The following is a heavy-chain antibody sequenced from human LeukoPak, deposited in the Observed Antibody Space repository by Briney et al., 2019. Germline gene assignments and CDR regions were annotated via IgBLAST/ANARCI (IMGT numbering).Heavy chain of an antibody. D-gene: IGHD3-10*01. CDR1: GFTFSDYY. CDR2: ISSSGSTI. J-gene: IGHJ3*02. Sequence: MPGGSLRLSCAASGFTFSDYYMSWIRQAPGKGLEWVSYISSSGSTIYYADSVKGRFTISRDNAKNSLYLQMNSLRAEDTAVYYCARDTDYYGFRGDAFDIWGQGTMVTVSS. CDR3: ARDTDYYGFRGDAFDI. V-gene: IGHV3-11*04.